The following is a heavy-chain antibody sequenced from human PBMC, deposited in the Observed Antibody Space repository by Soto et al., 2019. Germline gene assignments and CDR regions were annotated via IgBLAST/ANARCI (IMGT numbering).Heavy chain of an antibody. CDR3: ASLRTYCSGGSCYVIDY. Sequence: SETLSLTCTVSGGSISSGGYYWSWIRQHPGKGLEWIGYIYYSGSTYYNPSLKSRVTISVDTSKNQFSLKLSSVTAADTAVYFCASLRTYCSGGSCYVIDYWGQGSLVTVSS. J-gene: IGHJ4*02. D-gene: IGHD2-15*01. V-gene: IGHV4-31*03. CDR1: GGSISSGGYY. CDR2: IYYSGST.